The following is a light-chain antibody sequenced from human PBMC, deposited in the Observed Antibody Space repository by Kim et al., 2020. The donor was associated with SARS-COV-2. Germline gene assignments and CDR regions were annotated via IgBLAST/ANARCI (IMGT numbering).Light chain of an antibody. J-gene: IGLJ3*02. CDR3: SSYTSRTTWV. CDR1: SSDVGGYNY. CDR2: EVS. Sequence: QSASVSGSPGQSITISCTGTSSDVGGYNYVSWYQQHPGKAPKLMIYEVSNRPSGVSNRFSGSKSGNTASLTISGLQAEDEADYYCSSYTSRTTWVFGGGTQLTVL. V-gene: IGLV2-14*01.